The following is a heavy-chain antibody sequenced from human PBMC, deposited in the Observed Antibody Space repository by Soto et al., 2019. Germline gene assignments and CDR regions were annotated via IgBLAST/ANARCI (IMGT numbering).Heavy chain of an antibody. CDR1: GYTFTSYY. CDR2: INPSGGST. CDR3: ARARGTTRKTWIQLWLHDYFDY. V-gene: IGHV1-46*01. Sequence: ASVKVSCKASGYTFTSYYMHWVRQAPGQGLEWMGIINPSGGSTSYAQKFQGRVTVTRDTSTSTVYMELSSLRSEDTAVYYCARARGTTRKTWIQLWLHDYFDYWGQATLVTVSS. D-gene: IGHD5-18*01. J-gene: IGHJ4*02.